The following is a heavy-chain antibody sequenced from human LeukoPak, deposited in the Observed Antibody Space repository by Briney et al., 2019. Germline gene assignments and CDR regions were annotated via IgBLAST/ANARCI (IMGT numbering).Heavy chain of an antibody. CDR2: ISGSGGST. CDR3: AKEGGESKVVYDPDGYNWFDP. V-gene: IGHV3-23*01. J-gene: IGHJ5*02. Sequence: GGSLRLSCAASGFTFSSYAMSWVRQAPGKGLEWVSAISGSGGSTYYADSVKGRFTISRDNSKNTLYLQMNSLRAEDTAVYYCAKEGGESKVVYDPDGYNWFDPWGQGTLVTVSS. D-gene: IGHD2-8*01. CDR1: GFTFSSYA.